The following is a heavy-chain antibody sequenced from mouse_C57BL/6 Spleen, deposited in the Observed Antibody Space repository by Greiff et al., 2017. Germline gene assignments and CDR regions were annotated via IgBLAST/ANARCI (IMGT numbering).Heavy chain of an antibody. CDR1: GYSITSGYY. CDR3: ARGEDLYAMDY. V-gene: IGHV3-6*01. CDR2: ISYDGSN. J-gene: IGHJ4*01. Sequence: VQLKESGPGLVKPSQSLSLTCSVTGYSITSGYYWNWIRQFPGNKLEWMGYISYDGSNNYNPSLKNRISITRDTSKNQFFLKLNSVTTEDTATYYCARGEDLYAMDYWGQGTSVTVSS.